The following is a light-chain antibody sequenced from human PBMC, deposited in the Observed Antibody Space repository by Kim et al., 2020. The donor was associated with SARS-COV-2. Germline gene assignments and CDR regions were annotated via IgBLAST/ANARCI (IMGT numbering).Light chain of an antibody. CDR1: QDIRND. CDR2: GAS. CDR3: LQQNTYPIT. J-gene: IGKJ5*01. V-gene: IGKV1-17*01. Sequence: ACEGDIVTSPCRASQDIRNDLGWYQQNTGRAPQRLIYGASRLQSGVPSWFSGSGSGTEFTLKISSLQPEDFATYFCLQQNTYPITFGQGTRLEIK.